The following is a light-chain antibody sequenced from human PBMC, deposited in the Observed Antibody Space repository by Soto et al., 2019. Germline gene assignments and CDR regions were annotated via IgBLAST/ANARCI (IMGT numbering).Light chain of an antibody. CDR3: QQYHNWPPNVT. V-gene: IGKV3-15*01. J-gene: IGKJ3*01. Sequence: EIVMTQSPATLSVSPGERATLSCRASQSVSSNLAWYQQKPGQAPRLLIYGASTRATGIPVRFSGSGSGTEFTLNISSLQSEDFAVYYCQQYHNWPPNVTFGPGTNVDIK. CDR2: GAS. CDR1: QSVSSN.